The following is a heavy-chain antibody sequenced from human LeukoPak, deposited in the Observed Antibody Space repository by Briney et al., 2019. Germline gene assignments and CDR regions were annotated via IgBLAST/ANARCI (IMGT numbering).Heavy chain of an antibody. CDR1: GFIFSDYW. CDR2: IENDGSGT. D-gene: IGHD3-10*01. Sequence: GGSLRLSCAASGFIFSDYWIHWVRQAPGKGLEWVSRIENDGSGTSYADSVKGRFNISRDDAKNTVYLQMNSLRVEDTAVYFCATSPLISLDWGQGTLVTVSS. CDR3: ATSPLISLD. V-gene: IGHV3-74*01. J-gene: IGHJ4*02.